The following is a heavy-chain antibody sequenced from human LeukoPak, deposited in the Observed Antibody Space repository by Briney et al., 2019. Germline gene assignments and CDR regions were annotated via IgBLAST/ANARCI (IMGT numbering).Heavy chain of an antibody. Sequence: GGSLRLSCAASGFTFSNYAMSWVRQAPGKGLEWVSYISSSGSTIYYADSVKGRFTISRDNAKNSLYLQMNSLRAEDTAVYYCAREGYCSGGSCYGDLDYWGQGTLVAVSS. J-gene: IGHJ4*02. CDR1: GFTFSNYA. V-gene: IGHV3-48*03. CDR2: ISSSGSTI. CDR3: AREGYCSGGSCYGDLDY. D-gene: IGHD2-15*01.